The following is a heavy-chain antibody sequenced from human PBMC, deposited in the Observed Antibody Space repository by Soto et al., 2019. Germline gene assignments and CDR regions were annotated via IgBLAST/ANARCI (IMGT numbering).Heavy chain of an antibody. CDR2: ISWNSGSI. D-gene: IGHD3-10*01. J-gene: IGHJ4*02. CDR3: AKAPDWFGESYYFDY. Sequence: GGSLRLSCAASGFTFDDYAMHWVRQAPGKGLEWVSGISWNSGSIGYADSVKGRFTISRDNAKNSLYLQMNSLRAEDTALYYCAKAPDWFGESYYFDYWGQGTLVTVSS. CDR1: GFTFDDYA. V-gene: IGHV3-9*01.